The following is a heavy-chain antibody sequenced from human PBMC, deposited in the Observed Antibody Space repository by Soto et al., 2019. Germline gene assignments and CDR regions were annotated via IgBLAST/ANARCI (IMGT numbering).Heavy chain of an antibody. V-gene: IGHV3-53*01. CDR3: ARDLTGYAMDV. CDR2: IYSSGST. J-gene: IGHJ6*02. Sequence: SLRLXCXASGFTXSNNYSSWVXXAPXXGLEWFSIIYSSGSTYYADSVKGRFTISRDTAKNSLNLQMNSLGAEDTAVYYCARDLTGYAMDVWGQGTTVTVSS. CDR1: GFTXSNNY. D-gene: IGHD2-2*01.